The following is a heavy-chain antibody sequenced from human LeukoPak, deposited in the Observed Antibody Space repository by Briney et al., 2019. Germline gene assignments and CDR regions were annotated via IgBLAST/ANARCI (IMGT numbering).Heavy chain of an antibody. V-gene: IGHV5-51*01. J-gene: IGHJ6*02. CDR3: LVSSNYYYYYGLDV. D-gene: IGHD2-2*01. CDR1: GYSFTTYW. Sequence: GESLKISCKGSGYSFTTYWIGWVRQKPGKGLEWMGIIYPGDSGTRYSPSFQGQVTISADKSITTAYLQWSSLKASDTAMYYCLVSSNYYYYYGLDVWGQGTTVTVSS. CDR2: IYPGDSGT.